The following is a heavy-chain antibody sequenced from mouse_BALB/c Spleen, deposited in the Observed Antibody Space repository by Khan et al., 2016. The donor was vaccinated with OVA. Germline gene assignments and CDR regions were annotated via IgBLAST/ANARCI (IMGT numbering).Heavy chain of an antibody. V-gene: IGHV3-2*02. CDR2: ISYSGGT. CDR1: GYSITSGYA. Sequence: EVQLKQSGPGLVKPSQSLSLTYTVTGYSITSGYAWNWIRQFPGNKLEWMGYISYSGGTSYNPSLKSRISITRDTSKNQFFLQLNSVTTEDTATYYCARGNYYGYYFDYWGQGTTLTVSS. D-gene: IGHD1-1*01. CDR3: ARGNYYGYYFDY. J-gene: IGHJ2*01.